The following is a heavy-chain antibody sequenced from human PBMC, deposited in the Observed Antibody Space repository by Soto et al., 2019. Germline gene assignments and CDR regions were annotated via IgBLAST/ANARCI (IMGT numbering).Heavy chain of an antibody. CDR3: ASCTWFLCSGMDV. V-gene: IGHV3-21*01. J-gene: IGHJ6*02. CDR2: ISSSSSYI. Sequence: GPMRHSCAASEFNFGSYIVNWVRQAPGKGLEWVSSISSSSSYIYYADSLKGRFTISRDNAKNSLYLQMNSLRAEDTAVYYCASCTWFLCSGMDVWCQGTTVTV. D-gene: IGHD3-3*01. CDR1: EFNFGSYI.